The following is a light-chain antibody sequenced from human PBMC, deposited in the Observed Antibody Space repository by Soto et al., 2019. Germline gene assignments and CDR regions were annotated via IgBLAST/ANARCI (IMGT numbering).Light chain of an antibody. J-gene: IGLJ2*01. Sequence: QSVLTQPPSASGTPGQRVTISCSGSTSNIGSKTVSWYQQLPVSAPRVLIYNNNERPSGVPDRFSGSKSGTSASLAISGLQSEDEDDYYCATWDDSLPAVFGGGNK. V-gene: IGLV1-44*01. CDR3: ATWDDSLPAV. CDR1: TSNIGSKT. CDR2: NNN.